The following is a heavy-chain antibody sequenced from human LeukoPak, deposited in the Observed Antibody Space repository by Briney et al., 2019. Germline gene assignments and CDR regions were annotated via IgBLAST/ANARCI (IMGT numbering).Heavy chain of an antibody. CDR2: ITTSSRYI. Sequence: GGSLRLSCTASPLTFSSYSLNWVRQAPGKGLEWVSSITTSSRYIYYADSVKGRLTISRDNAKNSLYLQMNSLRVEDTAVYYCARDYSPPHWSDNSGYFDSWGQGILVTVSS. D-gene: IGHD1-26*01. V-gene: IGHV3-21*01. J-gene: IGHJ4*02. CDR3: ARDYSPPHWSDNSGYFDS. CDR1: PLTFSSYS.